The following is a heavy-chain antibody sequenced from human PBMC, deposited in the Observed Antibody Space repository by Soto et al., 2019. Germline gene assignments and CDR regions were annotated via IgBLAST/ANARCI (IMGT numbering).Heavy chain of an antibody. CDR3: AKDPGYYDFWSGYSDS. D-gene: IGHD3-3*01. CDR2: ISGSGDST. J-gene: IGHJ4*02. CDR1: GFTFSNYA. V-gene: IGHV3-23*01. Sequence: EVQLLESGGGLVQPGGSLRLSCAASGFTFSNYAMSRVRQAPGKGLEWVSAISGSGDSTYYADSVKGRFTISRDNSKNTLYLQMNSLRGEDTAVYFCAKDPGYYDFWSGYSDSWGQGTLVTVSS.